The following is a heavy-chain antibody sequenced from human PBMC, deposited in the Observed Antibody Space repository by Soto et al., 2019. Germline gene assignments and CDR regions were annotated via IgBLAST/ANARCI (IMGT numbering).Heavy chain of an antibody. CDR1: GGSISSGDYY. CDR3: ARLTPGYSSGWFIDY. CDR2: IYYSGST. J-gene: IGHJ4*02. V-gene: IGHV4-30-4*01. Sequence: QVQLQESGPGLVKPSQTLFLTCTVSGGSISSGDYYWSWIRQPPEKGLEWIGYIYYSGSTYYNPSRKSRVTISVDTSKNQFSLKLSSVTAADTAVYYCARLTPGYSSGWFIDYWGQGTLVTVSS. D-gene: IGHD6-19*01.